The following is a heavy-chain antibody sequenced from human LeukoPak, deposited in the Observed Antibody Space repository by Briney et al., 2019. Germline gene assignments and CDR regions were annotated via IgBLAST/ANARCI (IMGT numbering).Heavy chain of an antibody. Sequence: QSGGSLRLSCAASGFTFSSYGMHWVRQAPGKGLEWVAVIWYDGSNKYYADSVKGRFTISRDNSKNTLYLQMNSLRAEDTAVYYCARETLGGYYYDSSGYWPLGYWGQGTLVTVSS. CDR3: ARETLGGYYYDSSGYWPLGY. CDR1: GFTFSSYG. V-gene: IGHV3-33*01. J-gene: IGHJ4*02. D-gene: IGHD3-22*01. CDR2: IWYDGSNK.